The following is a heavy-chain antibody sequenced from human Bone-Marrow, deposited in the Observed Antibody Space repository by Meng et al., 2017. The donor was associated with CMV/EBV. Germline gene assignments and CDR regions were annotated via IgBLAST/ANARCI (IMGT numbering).Heavy chain of an antibody. J-gene: IGHJ6*02. D-gene: IGHD3-22*01. CDR3: ARWVSYYYGMDV. V-gene: IGHV1-46*01. CDR1: GYTFTSYG. CDR2: INPSGGST. Sequence: ASVKVSYKASGYTFTSYGISWVRQAPGQGLEWMGIINPSGGSTSYAQKFQGRVTMTRDTSTSTVYMELSSLRSEDTVVYYCARWVSYYYGMDVWGQGTTVTVSS.